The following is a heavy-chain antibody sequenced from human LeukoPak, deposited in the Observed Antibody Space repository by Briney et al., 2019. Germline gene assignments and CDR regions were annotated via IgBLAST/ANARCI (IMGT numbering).Heavy chain of an antibody. CDR1: GGTFSSYA. CDR3: ARGGCSSTSCSSDI. Sequence: GASVKVSCKASGGTFSSYAISWVRQAPGQGLEWMGGIIPIFGTANYAQKFQGRVTITTDESTSTAYMELSSLRSEDTAVYYCARGGCSSTSCSSDIWGQGTMVTVSS. V-gene: IGHV1-69*05. D-gene: IGHD2-2*01. CDR2: IIPIFGTA. J-gene: IGHJ3*02.